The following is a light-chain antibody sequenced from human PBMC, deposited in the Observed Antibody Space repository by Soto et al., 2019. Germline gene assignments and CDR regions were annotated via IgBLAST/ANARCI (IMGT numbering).Light chain of an antibody. J-gene: IGLJ1*01. V-gene: IGLV2-14*01. CDR2: DVS. CDR3: SSYTNNLGV. CDR1: SSDVGGYNY. Sequence: LTQPASVSGSPGQSITISCTGTSSDVGGYNYVSWYQQYPGKVPKLIIFDVSNRPSGVSNRFSGSKSGNTASLTISGLQAEDEADYYCSSYTNNLGVFGTGTKVTVL.